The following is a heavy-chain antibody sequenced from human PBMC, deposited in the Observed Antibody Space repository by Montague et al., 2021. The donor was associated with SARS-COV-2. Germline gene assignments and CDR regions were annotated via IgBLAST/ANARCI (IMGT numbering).Heavy chain of an antibody. J-gene: IGHJ4*02. CDR1: GGSISSSSYY. CDR2: IYYSGST. Sequence: SETLSLTCTVSGGSISSSSYYWGWIRQPPGKGLEWIGSIYYSGSTYYNPYLKSRVTISVDTYKNQFSLKLSSVTAAEMSVYYCAKHPLGYCSSTSCYVGWGQGTLVTVSS. V-gene: IGHV4-39*01. CDR3: AKHPLGYCSSTSCYVG. D-gene: IGHD2-2*01.